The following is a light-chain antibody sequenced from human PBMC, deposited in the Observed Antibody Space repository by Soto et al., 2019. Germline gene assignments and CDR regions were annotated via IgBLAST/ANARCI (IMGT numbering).Light chain of an antibody. V-gene: IGLV1-51*01. Sequence: QSVLSQPPSVSGAPGQTVTISCSGSSSNLGNNYVSWYQQLPGTAPKLLTFDNHKRPSGIPNRISGSKSGTSATLGITGLQTGDEADYYCGSCDSSLSAVVFCGGTKVTVL. CDR2: DNH. CDR3: GSCDSSLSAVV. J-gene: IGLJ2*01. CDR1: SSNLGNNY.